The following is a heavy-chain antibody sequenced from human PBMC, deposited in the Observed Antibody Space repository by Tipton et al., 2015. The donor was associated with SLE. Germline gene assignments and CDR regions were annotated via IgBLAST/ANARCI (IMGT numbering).Heavy chain of an antibody. CDR3: ARDYVSPMSGYYYGMDV. Sequence: TLSLTCTVSGGSISSGCYYWSWIRQPPGKGLEWIGYIYYSGSTNYNPTLQSRVTISVDTSKNQFTLKLSSVTAADTAVYYCARDYVSPMSGYYYGMDVWGQGTTVTVSS. CDR1: GGSISSGCYY. V-gene: IGHV4-61*01. D-gene: IGHD3-16*01. CDR2: IYYSGST. J-gene: IGHJ6*02.